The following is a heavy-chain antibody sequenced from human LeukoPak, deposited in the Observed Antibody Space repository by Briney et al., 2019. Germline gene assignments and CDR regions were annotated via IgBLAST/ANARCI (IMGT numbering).Heavy chain of an antibody. V-gene: IGHV1-69*10. D-gene: IGHD6-13*01. CDR3: ARALTQQPGFFDY. CDR2: IILILGIA. J-gene: IGHJ4*02. Sequence: SVKEGCKASGGTFSSYPISWVRQAPGQGLEWMGGIILILGIANYPQKFQGRVTLTADKSTSTAYMELSSLRSEDTAVYYCARALTQQPGFFDYCGQGTLVTVSS. CDR1: GGTFSSYP.